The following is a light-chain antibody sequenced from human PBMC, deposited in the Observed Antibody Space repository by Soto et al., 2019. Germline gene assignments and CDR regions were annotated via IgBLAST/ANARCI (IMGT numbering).Light chain of an antibody. J-gene: IGLJ2*01. CDR2: DNS. CDR1: SSNIGAGYD. V-gene: IGLV1-40*01. CDR3: QSLDSSLSGRV. Sequence: QSVLTQPPSVSGAPGQRVTISCTGSSSNIGAGYDVHWYQQLPGTAPKLLIYDNSNRPSGVPDRFSGSKSGTPASLAITGLQAEDEADYYCQSLDSSLSGRVFGGGTKLTVL.